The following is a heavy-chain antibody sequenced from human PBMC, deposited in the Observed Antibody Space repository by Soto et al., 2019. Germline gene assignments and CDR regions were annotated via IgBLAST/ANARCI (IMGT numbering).Heavy chain of an antibody. CDR1: GFTFSTND. CDR2: MNANVDAT. V-gene: IGHV1-8*01. Sequence: QVQLVQSGAEVKKPGASVKVSCKASGFTFSTNDINWVRQAPGQGLQWMGWMNANVDATDSPQEAKGRATSTWNASISTAYMELSNLKSDDTAVYYCAREVVDGSSLWLDPWGQGTLVTVSS. CDR3: AREVVDGSSLWLDP. D-gene: IGHD3-10*01. J-gene: IGHJ5*02.